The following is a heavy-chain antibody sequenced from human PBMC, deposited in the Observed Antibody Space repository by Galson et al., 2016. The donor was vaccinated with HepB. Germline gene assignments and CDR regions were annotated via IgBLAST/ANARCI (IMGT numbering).Heavy chain of an antibody. D-gene: IGHD3-16*01. CDR1: GFTFSNSY. CDR3: TRDPHWGALDI. J-gene: IGHJ3*02. CDR2: MNPDGSQI. Sequence: SLRLSCAASGFTFSNSYMTWVRQSPGKGLEWVASMNPDGSQIGYLDSVKGRFTISRDNTENSLYLQMNSPRDDDTAVYYCTRDPHWGALDIWGKGTVVTVSS. V-gene: IGHV3-7*01.